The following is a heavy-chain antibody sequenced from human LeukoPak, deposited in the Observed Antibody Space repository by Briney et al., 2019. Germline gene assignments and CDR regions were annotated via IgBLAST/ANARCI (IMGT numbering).Heavy chain of an antibody. V-gene: IGHV4-59*01. CDR2: IHSNGNT. J-gene: IGHJ3*02. CDR3: ARGAPYFDPSGDIYIDAFDI. CDR1: GGSINDYY. Sequence: PSETLSLTCTVSGGSINDYYWTWSRQTPGKRLEWLGYIHSNGNTSYSPSLKRRVIMSVDTSKNHCSLRLSSVTTADTAVYYCARGAPYFDPSGDIYIDAFDIWGQGTMVTVSS. D-gene: IGHD2-15*01.